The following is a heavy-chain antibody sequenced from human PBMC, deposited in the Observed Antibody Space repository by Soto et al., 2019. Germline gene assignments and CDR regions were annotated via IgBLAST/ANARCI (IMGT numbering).Heavy chain of an antibody. Sequence: PGGSLRLSCAASGFTFSSYGMHWVRQAPGKGLEWVAVISYDGSNKFYADSVKGRFTISRDNTKNTLYLQMNSLRDEDTAVYYCAKDVNGYYYGMDVWGQGTTVTVSS. J-gene: IGHJ6*02. CDR2: ISYDGSNK. CDR1: GFTFSSYG. CDR3: AKDVNGYYYGMDV. V-gene: IGHV3-30*18.